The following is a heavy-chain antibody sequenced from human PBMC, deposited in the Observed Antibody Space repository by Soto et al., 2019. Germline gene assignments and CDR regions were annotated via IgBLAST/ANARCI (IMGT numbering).Heavy chain of an antibody. V-gene: IGHV4-38-2*01. CDR2: IYRSGNT. Sequence: WETLSLTCAVSGYSISSGYYWGWIRQPPGKGLEWIGSIYRSGNTYYNPSLKSRVTISVDTSKNQFSLKLSSVTAADTAVYSCARAYYYEVAGWFDPWGPGTLVTVSS. D-gene: IGHD3-22*01. CDR1: GYSISSGYY. J-gene: IGHJ5*02. CDR3: ARAYYYEVAGWFDP.